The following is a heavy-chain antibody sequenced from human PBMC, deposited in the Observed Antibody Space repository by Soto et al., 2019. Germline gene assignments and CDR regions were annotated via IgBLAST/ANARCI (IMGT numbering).Heavy chain of an antibody. D-gene: IGHD5-12*01. J-gene: IGHJ6*03. Sequence: QVQLVQSGAEVKKPGASVTVSCRSSGDTFNDYYIHWVRQAPGQGLEWMGWINPNGGVTKYAQKFEGWVTMTRDTSIRTVYLQLSRLRSDDTAVYYCARESGGATATLDYYYFYMDVWGTGNKVTVYS. CDR1: GDTFNDYY. V-gene: IGHV1-2*04. CDR2: INPNGGVT. CDR3: ARESGGATATLDYYYFYMDV.